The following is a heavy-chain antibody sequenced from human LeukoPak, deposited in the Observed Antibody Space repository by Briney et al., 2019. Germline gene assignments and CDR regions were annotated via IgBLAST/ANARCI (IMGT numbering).Heavy chain of an antibody. CDR3: ARWVNSFYEP. V-gene: IGHV4-61*01. J-gene: IGHJ5*02. Sequence: SETLSLTCTVSGGSISSSSYYWSWIRQPPGKGLEWIGYIYYSGSTNYNPSLKSRVTISVDTSKNQFSLKLSSVTAADTAVYYCARWVNSFYEPWGQGTLVTVSS. CDR1: GGSISSSSYY. D-gene: IGHD3-16*01. CDR2: IYYSGST.